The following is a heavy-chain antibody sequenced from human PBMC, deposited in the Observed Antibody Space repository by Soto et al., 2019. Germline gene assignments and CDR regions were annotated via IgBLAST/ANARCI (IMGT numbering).Heavy chain of an antibody. Sequence: QVQLVQSGAEVKKPGASVKVSCKPSGYTFTSYYIHWVRQAPGQGLEWMGTINPSGGDTTYAQKXXXXXXXXXXXXXXXXXXXXSSLRPEDTAVYYCARIAAGYWGQGTLVTVSS. CDR2: INPSGGDT. J-gene: IGHJ4*02. CDR1: GYTFTSYY. D-gene: IGHD6-25*01. CDR3: ARIAAGY. V-gene: IGHV1-46*01.